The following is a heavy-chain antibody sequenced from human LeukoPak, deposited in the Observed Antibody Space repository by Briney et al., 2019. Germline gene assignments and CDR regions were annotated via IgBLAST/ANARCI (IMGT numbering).Heavy chain of an antibody. J-gene: IGHJ6*03. CDR2: IYYSGST. V-gene: IGHV4-59*01. CDR1: GGSISSYY. Sequence: PSETLSLTCTVSGGSISSYYWSWIRQPPGKGLEWIGYIYYSGSTNYNPSLKSRVTISVDTSTNQFSLKLSSVTAADTAVYYSARSYSSSWYITQYYYSMDVWGKGTTVTVSS. D-gene: IGHD6-13*01. CDR3: ARSYSSSWYITQYYYSMDV.